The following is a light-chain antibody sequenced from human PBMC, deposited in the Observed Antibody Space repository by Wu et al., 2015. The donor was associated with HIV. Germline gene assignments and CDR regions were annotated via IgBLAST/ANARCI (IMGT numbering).Light chain of an antibody. CDR1: ESVNNY. CDR2: LAS. Sequence: EIVLTQSPATLSVSPGERATLSCRTSESVNNYLAWYQQKPGQAPRLLISLASSRATGIPARFSGSGSGTDFTLSISRLEPEDFAVYYCQQYDMSPNTFGQGTRLEIK. V-gene: IGKV3-15*01. CDR3: QQYDMSPNT. J-gene: IGKJ5*01.